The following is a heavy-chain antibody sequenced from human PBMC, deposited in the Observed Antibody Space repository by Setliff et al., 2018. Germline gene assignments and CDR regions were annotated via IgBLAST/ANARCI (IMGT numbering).Heavy chain of an antibody. D-gene: IGHD1-26*01. CDR2: INTNTGNP. CDR3: ARASRFGTTVYWGYYYMDV. J-gene: IGHJ6*03. CDR1: GYTFSSYA. V-gene: IGHV7-4-1*02. Sequence: ASVKVSCKASGYTFSSYAMNWVRQAPGQGLEWMGWINTNTGNPTYAQDFTGRFVFSLDTSVSTAYLQISSLKAEDTDVYYCARASRFGTTVYWGYYYMDVWGKGTTVTVSS.